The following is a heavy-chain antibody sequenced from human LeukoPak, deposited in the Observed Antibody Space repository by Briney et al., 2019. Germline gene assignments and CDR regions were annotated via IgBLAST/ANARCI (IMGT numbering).Heavy chain of an antibody. J-gene: IGHJ6*02. Sequence: GGSLRLSCAASGFTFSSYSMNWVRQAPGKGLEWVSYISSSTTNIFYADSVKGRFTISRDNAKNSLYLQVNSLRDEDTAVYYCAQQLAVEGNHYYYYGLDVWGQGTTVTVSS. D-gene: IGHD6-13*01. CDR3: AQQLAVEGNHYYYYGLDV. CDR2: ISSSTTNI. V-gene: IGHV3-48*02. CDR1: GFTFSSYS.